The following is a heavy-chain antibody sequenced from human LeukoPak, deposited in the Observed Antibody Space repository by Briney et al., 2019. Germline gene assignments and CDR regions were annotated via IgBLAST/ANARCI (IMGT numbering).Heavy chain of an antibody. CDR2: ISSSSSYI. D-gene: IGHD6-13*01. CDR1: GFTFSSYS. J-gene: IGHJ5*02. CDR3: ARESAAAGKEDWFDP. V-gene: IGHV3-21*01. Sequence: PEGSLRLSCAASGFTFSSYSMNWVRQAPGKGLEWVSSISSSSSYIYYADSVKGRFTISRDNAKNSLYLQMNSLRAEDTAVYYCARESAAAGKEDWFDPWGQGTLVTVSS.